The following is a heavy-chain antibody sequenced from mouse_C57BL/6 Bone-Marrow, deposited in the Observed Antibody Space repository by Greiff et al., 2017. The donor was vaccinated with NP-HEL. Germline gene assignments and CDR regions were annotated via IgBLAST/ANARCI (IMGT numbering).Heavy chain of an antibody. CDR1: GYTFTSYW. D-gene: IGHD2-4*01. V-gene: IGHV1-64*01. CDR2: IHPNSGST. CDR3: ARRGNEYEYDY. Sequence: VKLMESGAELVKPGASVKLSCKASGYTFTSYWMHWVKQRPGQGLEWIGMIHPNSGSTTYNEKFKSKATLTVDKSSSTAYMQLSSLTSEDSTVYYCARRGNEYEYDYWGQGTTLTVSP. J-gene: IGHJ2*01.